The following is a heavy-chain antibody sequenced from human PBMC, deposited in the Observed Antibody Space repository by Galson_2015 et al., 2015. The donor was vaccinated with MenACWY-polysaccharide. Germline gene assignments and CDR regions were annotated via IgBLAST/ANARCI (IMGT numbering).Heavy chain of an antibody. Sequence: SLRLSCAASGFTFSSYGMHWVRQAPGKGLEWVAITSYDGSKKYYADSVKGRVTISRDNSKNTLYLEMYSLRVEDTAVYYCARDSLKGEIPAAVSSPWGKGTLVTVSS. V-gene: IGHV3-30*03. CDR1: GFTFSSYG. J-gene: IGHJ5*02. CDR3: ARDSLKGEIPAAVSSP. CDR2: TSYDGSKK. D-gene: IGHD2-2*01.